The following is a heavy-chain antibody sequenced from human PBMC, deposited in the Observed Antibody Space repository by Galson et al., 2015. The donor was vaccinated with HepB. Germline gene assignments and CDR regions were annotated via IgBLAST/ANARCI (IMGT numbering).Heavy chain of an antibody. D-gene: IGHD2-15*01. V-gene: IGHV3-48*03. Sequence: SLRLSCAASGLTFSSYTMNWVRKAPGKGLQWISYISSTGTAIYYEDSVKGRFTTARDNAKNSFHLQMNSLRVEDTAVYYCARELPRSDAFDIWGQGTMVTVSP. CDR2: ISSTGTAI. CDR3: ARELPRSDAFDI. J-gene: IGHJ3*02. CDR1: GLTFSSYT.